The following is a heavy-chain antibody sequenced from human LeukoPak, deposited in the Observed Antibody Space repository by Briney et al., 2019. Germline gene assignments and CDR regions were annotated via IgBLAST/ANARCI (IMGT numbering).Heavy chain of an antibody. CDR2: IIPIFGTA. J-gene: IGHJ4*02. CDR1: GGTFSSYA. D-gene: IGHD4-17*01. CDR3: ARAHDYGDYVDY. V-gene: IGHV1-69*05. Sequence: SVKVSCKASGGTFSSYAISWVRQAPGQGLEWMGRIIPIFGTANYAKKFQGRATITKDESTSTAYMELSSLRSEDTAVYYCARAHDYGDYVDYWGQGTLVTVSS.